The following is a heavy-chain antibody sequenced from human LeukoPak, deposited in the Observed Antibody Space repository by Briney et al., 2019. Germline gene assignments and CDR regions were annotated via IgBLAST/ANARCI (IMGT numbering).Heavy chain of an antibody. V-gene: IGHV5-51*01. CDR3: ARQSGDLLRFGY. D-gene: IGHD1-26*01. Sequence: GESLKISCKGSEHSFITYWIAWVRQMPGKGLEWMGIIYPADSETRYSPSFQGQVTISADKSISTAYLQWSSLKASDTAIYYCARQSGDLLRFGYWGQGTLVTVSS. CDR2: IYPADSET. CDR1: EHSFITYW. J-gene: IGHJ4*02.